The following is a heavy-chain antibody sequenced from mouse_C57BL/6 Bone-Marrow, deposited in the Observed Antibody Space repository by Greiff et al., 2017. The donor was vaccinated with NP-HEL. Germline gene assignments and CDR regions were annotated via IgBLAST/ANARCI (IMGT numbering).Heavy chain of an antibody. Sequence: QVQLQQPGAELVKPGASVKLSCKASGYTFTSYWLQWVKQRPGQGLEWIGELDPSDSYTNYTQQFKGKATFTVDTSSSPAYMQLSSLTSEDSAVYYCARGDGYCDYWGQGTTLTVSS. V-gene: IGHV1-50*01. CDR3: ARGDGYCDY. CDR2: LDPSDSYT. D-gene: IGHD3-3*01. J-gene: IGHJ2*01. CDR1: GYTFTSYW.